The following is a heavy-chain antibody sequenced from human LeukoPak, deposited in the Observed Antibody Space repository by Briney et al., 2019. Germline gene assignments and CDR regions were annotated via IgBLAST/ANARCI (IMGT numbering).Heavy chain of an antibody. V-gene: IGHV3-21*01. CDR3: VKVAKYYYGSETYYFFEH. CDR2: ISSSGSYI. CDR1: AFTFSSYS. J-gene: IGHJ4*02. D-gene: IGHD3-10*01. Sequence: GGSLRLSCAASAFTFSSYSMNWVRQAPGKGLEWVSSISSSGSYIYYADSVKGRFTISRDNAKNSLDLQMNSLRVEDTGIYYCVKVAKYYYGSETYYFFEHWGQGTPVTASS.